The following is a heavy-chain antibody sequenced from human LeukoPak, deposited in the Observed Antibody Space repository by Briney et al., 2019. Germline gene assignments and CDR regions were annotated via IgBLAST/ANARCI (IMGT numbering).Heavy chain of an antibody. CDR3: ARDARFSYYYGSGSYYPCGY. CDR2: ISAYNGKT. CDR1: GYTFTSYG. D-gene: IGHD3-10*01. J-gene: IGHJ4*02. V-gene: IGHV1-18*01. Sequence: ASVKVSCKASGYTFTSYGISWVRQAPGQGLEGMGWISAYNGKTNYAQKLQGRVTMTTDTSTRKTYMELRSLSSDDTAVYYCARDARFSYYYGSGSYYPCGYWGQGTLVTVSS.